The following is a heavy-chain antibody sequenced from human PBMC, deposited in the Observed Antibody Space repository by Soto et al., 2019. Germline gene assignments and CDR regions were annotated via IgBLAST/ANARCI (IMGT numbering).Heavy chain of an antibody. CDR2: INSDGSST. Sequence: LRLSCAASGFTCSSYWMHWVRQAPGKGLVWVSRINSDGSSTSYADSVKGRFTISRDNAKNTLYLQMNSLRAEDTAVYYCARDPIHSYYDFWSGPRGGWFDPWGQGTLVTVSS. D-gene: IGHD3-3*01. J-gene: IGHJ5*02. CDR3: ARDPIHSYYDFWSGPRGGWFDP. CDR1: GFTCSSYW. V-gene: IGHV3-74*01.